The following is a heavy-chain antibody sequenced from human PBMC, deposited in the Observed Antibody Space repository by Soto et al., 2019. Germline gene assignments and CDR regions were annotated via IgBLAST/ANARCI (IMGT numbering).Heavy chain of an antibody. Sequence: SQTLSLTCAITGDSVSSNSAGWSWVRQAPSRGLEWLGRTYYRSKWYYEYAVSVRGRITINPDTSKNQYSLQLNSVTPEDTAVYFCARGEQYSGRIFDYWGQGTLVTVSS. V-gene: IGHV6-1*01. J-gene: IGHJ4*01. CDR1: GDSVSSNSAG. D-gene: IGHD1-26*01. CDR3: ARGEQYSGRIFDY. CDR2: TYYRSKWYY.